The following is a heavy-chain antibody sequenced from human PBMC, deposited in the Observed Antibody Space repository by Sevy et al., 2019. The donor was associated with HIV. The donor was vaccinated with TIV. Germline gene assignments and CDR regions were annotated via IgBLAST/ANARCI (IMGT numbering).Heavy chain of an antibody. CDR3: ARDIRIYYGSGTTQPQDY. CDR1: GFTFSSYW. Sequence: GGSLRLSCAASGFTFSSYWMSWVRQAPGKGLEWVANIKQDGSEKYYVDSVKGRFTISRDNAKNSLYLQMNSLRAEDTAVYYCARDIRIYYGSGTTQPQDYWGQGTLVTVSS. V-gene: IGHV3-7*03. J-gene: IGHJ4*02. CDR2: IKQDGSEK. D-gene: IGHD3-10*01.